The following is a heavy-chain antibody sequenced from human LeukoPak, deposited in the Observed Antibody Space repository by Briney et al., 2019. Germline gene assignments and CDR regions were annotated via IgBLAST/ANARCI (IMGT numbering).Heavy chain of an antibody. V-gene: IGHV4-34*01. CDR2: INHSGST. D-gene: IGHD5-18*01. CDR3: ARGGYPGWFDP. CDR1: GGSFSGYY. Sequence: SETLSLTCAVYGGSFSGYYWSWIRQPPEKGQEWIGEINHSGSTNYNPSLKSRVTISVDTSKNQFSLKLSSVTAADTAVYYCARGGYPGWFDPWGQGTLVTVSS. J-gene: IGHJ5*02.